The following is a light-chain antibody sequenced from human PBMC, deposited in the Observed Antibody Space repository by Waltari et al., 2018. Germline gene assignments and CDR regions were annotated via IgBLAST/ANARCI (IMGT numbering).Light chain of an antibody. CDR2: QAS. J-gene: IGKJ1*01. CDR3: QQYYSYPWT. Sequence: DIQMTQSPSTLSASVGDRGTITCRASQSISTWLAWYQQEPGKAPKLLISQASSLESGVSSRFSGSESGTEFTLNISSLQPDDFATYYCQQYYSYPWTFGQGTKVDIK. V-gene: IGKV1-5*03. CDR1: QSISTW.